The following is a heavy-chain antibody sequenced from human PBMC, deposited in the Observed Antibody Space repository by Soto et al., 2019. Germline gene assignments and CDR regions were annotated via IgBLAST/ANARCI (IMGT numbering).Heavy chain of an antibody. CDR3: ARHKGYPYYYYYMDV. CDR2: IYYSGST. J-gene: IGHJ6*03. Sequence: SETLSLTCTVSGGSISSSDYYWSWIRQHPGKGLEWIGYIYYSGSTYYNPSLKSRVTISVDTSNNQFSLKLSSVTAADTAVYYCARHKGYPYYYYYMDVWGKGTTVTV. D-gene: IGHD6-13*01. V-gene: IGHV4-31*03. CDR1: GGSISSSDYY.